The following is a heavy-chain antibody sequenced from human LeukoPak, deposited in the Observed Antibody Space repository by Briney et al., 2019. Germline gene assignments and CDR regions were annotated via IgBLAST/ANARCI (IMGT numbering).Heavy chain of an antibody. Sequence: GGSLRLSCAASGFTFSDYYMSWIRQAPGKGLEWVSYISSSGSTIYYADSVNGRFTISRDNAKNSLYLQMDSLRAEDTAVYYCARDPDPQWLAPLSPDYWGQGTLVTVSS. CDR3: ARDPDPQWLAPLSPDY. D-gene: IGHD6-19*01. V-gene: IGHV3-11*04. CDR1: GFTFSDYY. J-gene: IGHJ4*02. CDR2: ISSSGSTI.